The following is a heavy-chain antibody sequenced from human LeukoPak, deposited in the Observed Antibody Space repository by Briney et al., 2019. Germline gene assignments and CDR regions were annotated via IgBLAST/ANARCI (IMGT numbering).Heavy chain of an antibody. CDR1: GFTVSSNY. CDR2: IYSGGST. J-gene: IGHJ4*02. CDR3: ASTGDVDTAMGLDY. Sequence: GGSLRLSCAASGFTVSSNYMSWVRQAPGKGLEWVSVIYSGGSTYYADSVKGRFTISRDDSKNTLYLQMNSLRAEDTAVYYCASTGDVDTAMGLDYWGQGTLVTVSS. V-gene: IGHV3-53*01. D-gene: IGHD5-18*01.